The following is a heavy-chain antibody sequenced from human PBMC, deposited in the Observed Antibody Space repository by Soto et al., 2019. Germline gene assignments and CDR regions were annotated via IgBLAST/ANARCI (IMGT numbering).Heavy chain of an antibody. CDR3: AKGSGGNCYSHFDY. J-gene: IGHJ4*02. Sequence: EVRLLESGGGLVQPGGSLRLSCAASGFTFSSYAMSWVRQAPGKGLEWVSAICGSGGATYYTDSVKGRFTISRDNSKNTLHLQMNNLRAEDTAIYYCAKGSGGNCYSHFDYCGQGTLVTVSS. D-gene: IGHD2-15*01. CDR1: GFTFSSYA. CDR2: ICGSGGAT. V-gene: IGHV3-23*01.